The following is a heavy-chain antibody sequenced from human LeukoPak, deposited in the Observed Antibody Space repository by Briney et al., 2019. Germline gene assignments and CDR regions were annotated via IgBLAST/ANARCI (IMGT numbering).Heavy chain of an antibody. CDR3: ALWKYDYVWGSYPQGDY. CDR1: GGTFSSYA. Sequence: SVKVSCKASGGTFSSYAISWVRQAPGQGLEWMGRIIPIFGTANYAQKFQGRVTITTDESTSTAYMELSSLRAEDTAVYYCALWKYDYVWGSYPQGDYWGQGTLVTVSS. J-gene: IGHJ4*02. CDR2: IIPIFGTA. V-gene: IGHV1-69*05. D-gene: IGHD3-16*02.